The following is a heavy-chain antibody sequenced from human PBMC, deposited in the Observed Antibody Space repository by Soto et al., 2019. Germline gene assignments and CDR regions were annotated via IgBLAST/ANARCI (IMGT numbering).Heavy chain of an antibody. CDR3: AKGPYYDFWSGYHN. CDR2: IYHSGST. D-gene: IGHD3-3*01. J-gene: IGHJ4*02. V-gene: IGHV4-30-2*01. Sequence: SETLSLTCAVSGGSISSGGYSWSWIRQPPGKGLEWIGYIYHSGSTYYNPSLKSRVTISVDRSKNQFSLKLSSVTAADTAVYYCAKGPYYDFWSGYHNWGQGTLVTVSS. CDR1: GGSISSGGYS.